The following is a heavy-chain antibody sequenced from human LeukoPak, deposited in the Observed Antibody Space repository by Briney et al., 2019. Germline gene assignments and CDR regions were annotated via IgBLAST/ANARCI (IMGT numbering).Heavy chain of an antibody. D-gene: IGHD2-2*01. J-gene: IGHJ4*02. CDR1: GFTFSDYS. V-gene: IGHV3-23*01. Sequence: GGSLRLSFTASGFTFSDYSMSWVRQPPGAGLEWVSAISPAGDSTTDADSVKGRFTISRDNSKSTLYLQMNGLTAEDTALYYCARRLVTAGITDFFDSWGQGTLVSVSS. CDR3: ARRLVTAGITDFFDS. CDR2: ISPAGDST.